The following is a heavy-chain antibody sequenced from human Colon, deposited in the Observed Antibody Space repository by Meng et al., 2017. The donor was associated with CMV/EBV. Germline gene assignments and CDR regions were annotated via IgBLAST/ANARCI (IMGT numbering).Heavy chain of an antibody. J-gene: IGHJ4*02. CDR3: ARDSYYYDISGYPYYFDY. CDR2: ISYDGSNK. CDR1: GFTFSSYA. Sequence: GGSLRLSCAASGFTFSSYAMNWVRQAPGKGLEWVAVISYDGSNKYYADSVKGRFTISRDNSKNTLYLQMNSLRAEDTAVYYCARDSYYYDISGYPYYFDYWGQGTLVTVSS. D-gene: IGHD3-22*01. V-gene: IGHV3-30*04.